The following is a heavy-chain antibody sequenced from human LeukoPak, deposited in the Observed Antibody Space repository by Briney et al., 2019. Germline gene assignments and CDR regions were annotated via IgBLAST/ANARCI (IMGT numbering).Heavy chain of an antibody. Sequence: ASVKVSCKASGYTLTSYAMNWVRQAPGQGLEWMGWINTNTGNPTYAQGFTGRFVFSLDTSVSTAYLQISSLKAEDTAVYYCARDRGYDFWSGYYPYYYYGMDVWGQGTTVTVSS. CDR3: ARDRGYDFWSGYYPYYYYGMDV. CDR1: GYTLTSYA. CDR2: INTNTGNP. V-gene: IGHV7-4-1*02. D-gene: IGHD3-3*01. J-gene: IGHJ6*02.